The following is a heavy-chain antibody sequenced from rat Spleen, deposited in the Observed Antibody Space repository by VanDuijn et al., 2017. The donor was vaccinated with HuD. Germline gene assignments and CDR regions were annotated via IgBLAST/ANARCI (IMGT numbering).Heavy chain of an antibody. J-gene: IGHJ1*01. V-gene: IGHV5-29*01. Sequence: EVQLVESGGGLVQPGRSLKLSCAASGFIFSDYYVAWVRQVPTKGLEWVATINYDGRSTFYRDSVRARFTISRDNAQITLYLQVDSLKAEDTATYYCVRQGYLRDWYFDFWGPGTMVTVSP. CDR3: VRQGYLRDWYFDF. D-gene: IGHD2-5*01. CDR1: GFIFSDYY. CDR2: INYDGRST.